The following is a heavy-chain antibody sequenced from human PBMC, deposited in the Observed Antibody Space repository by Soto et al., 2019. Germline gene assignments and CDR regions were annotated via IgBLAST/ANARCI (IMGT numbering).Heavy chain of an antibody. Sequence: AMLLVWHAPGKRPWWMGWINAGNGNTKYSQKFQGRVTITRDTSASTAYMELSSLRSEDTAVYYCARARSPYYDILTGYYSYWYFDLWGRGTLVTVSS. V-gene: IGHV1-3*01. D-gene: IGHD3-9*01. CDR2: INAGNGNT. CDR1: A. J-gene: IGHJ2*01. CDR3: ARARSPYYDILTGYYSYWYFDL.